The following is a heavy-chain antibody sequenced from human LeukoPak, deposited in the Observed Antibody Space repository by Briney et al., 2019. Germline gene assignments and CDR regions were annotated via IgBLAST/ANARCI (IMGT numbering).Heavy chain of an antibody. CDR1: GGTLSSST. CDR2: IIPLFDTS. Sequence: GASVKVSCKASGGTLSSSTINWVRQAPGQGLEWMGLIIPLFDTSNYAQEFQGRVTMTEDTSTDTAYMELSSLRSEDTAVYYCATDRSGSYGRSAFDIWGQGTMVTVSS. V-gene: IGHV1-69*06. CDR3: ATDRSGSYGRSAFDI. J-gene: IGHJ3*02. D-gene: IGHD1-26*01.